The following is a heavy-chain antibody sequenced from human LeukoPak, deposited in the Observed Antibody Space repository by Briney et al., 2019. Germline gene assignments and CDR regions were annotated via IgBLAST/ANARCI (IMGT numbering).Heavy chain of an antibody. CDR1: GGSFSGYY. J-gene: IGHJ5*02. D-gene: IGHD5-18*01. CDR2: INHSGST. V-gene: IGHV4-34*01. Sequence: SETLSLTCAVYGGSFSGYYWSWIRQPPGKGLEWTGEINHSGSTNYNPSLKSRVTISVDTSKNQFSLKLSSVTAADTAVYYCARGVSWIQLWLGGTNWFDPWGQGTLVTVSS. CDR3: ARGVSWIQLWLGGTNWFDP.